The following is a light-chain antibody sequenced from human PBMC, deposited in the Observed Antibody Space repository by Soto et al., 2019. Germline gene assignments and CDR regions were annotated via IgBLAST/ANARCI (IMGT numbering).Light chain of an antibody. J-gene: IGKJ5*01. V-gene: IGKV3-20*01. CDR3: QQYDTSPPT. Sequence: EIVLTQSPGTLSLSPGERATLSCRASQTIASRYLAWYQHQPGQAPRLLIYRTFARAPGIPDMFSGGGSGTVFTLIICRLEREDFAVYYCQQYDTSPPTFGQGTRLEIK. CDR2: RTF. CDR1: QTIASRY.